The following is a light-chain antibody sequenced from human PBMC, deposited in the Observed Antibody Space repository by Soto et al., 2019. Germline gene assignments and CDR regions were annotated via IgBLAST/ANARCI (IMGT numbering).Light chain of an antibody. CDR3: SSYTRSTTDV. J-gene: IGLJ1*01. CDR1: NSDVGGYNF. V-gene: IGLV2-14*01. Sequence: QSALTQPASVSGSPGQSITISCTGTNSDVGGYNFVSWYQQHPGKAPKLIIFDVSNRPSGVSNRFSGSKSGNTASLTISGLQTEDDADYYCSSYTRSTTDVFRTGTKLTVL. CDR2: DVS.